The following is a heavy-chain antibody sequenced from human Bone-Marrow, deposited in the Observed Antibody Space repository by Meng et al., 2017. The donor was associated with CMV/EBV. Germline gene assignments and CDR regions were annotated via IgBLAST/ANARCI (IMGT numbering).Heavy chain of an antibody. J-gene: IGHJ4*02. CDR1: GGTFSSYT. CDR3: ARDVEQLLSGGYSSSAFGY. Sequence: SVKVSCKASGGTFSSYTISWVRQAPGQGLEWMGRIIPILGIANYAQKFQGRVTITADKSTSTAYMELSSLRSEDTAVYYCARDVEQLLSGGYSSSAFGYWGQGTRVTGSS. CDR2: IIPILGIA. V-gene: IGHV1-69*04. D-gene: IGHD6-13*01.